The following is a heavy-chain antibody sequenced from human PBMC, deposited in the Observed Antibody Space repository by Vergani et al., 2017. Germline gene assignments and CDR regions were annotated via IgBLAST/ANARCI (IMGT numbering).Heavy chain of an antibody. CDR1: GYPFTSYY. D-gene: IGHD3-3*01. V-gene: IGHV1-46*03. J-gene: IGHJ6*02. CDR3: ARDSPIFGVVVYYYGMDV. CDR2: INPSGGST. Sequence: QVQLVQSGAEVKKPGASVKVSCKASGYPFTSYYMHWVRPAPGQGLEWMGIINPSGGSTSYAQKFQGRVTMTRDTSTSTVYMELSSLRSEDTAVYYCARDSPIFGVVVYYYGMDVWGQGTTVTVSS.